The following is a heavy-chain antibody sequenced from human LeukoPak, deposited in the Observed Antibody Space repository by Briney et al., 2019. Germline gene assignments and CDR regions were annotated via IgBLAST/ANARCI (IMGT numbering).Heavy chain of an antibody. V-gene: IGHV5-51*01. J-gene: IGHJ4*02. CDR1: GYSFTTQW. D-gene: IGHD1-26*01. CDR3: ASSRSGSYGGFDY. Sequence: GESLKISCKGSGYSFTTQWIGWVRQMPGKGLEWMGIIYPDDSDTRYSPSFQGQVTISADKSISTAYLQWSSLKASDTAMYYCASSRSGSYGGFDYWGQGTLVTVSS. CDR2: IYPDDSDT.